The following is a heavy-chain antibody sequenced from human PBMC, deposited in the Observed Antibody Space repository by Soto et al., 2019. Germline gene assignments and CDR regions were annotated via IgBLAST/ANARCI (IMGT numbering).Heavy chain of an antibody. CDR3: ARIQLWFYYFDD. J-gene: IGHJ4*02. CDR2: IYSGGST. V-gene: IGHV3-53*01. Sequence: GGSLRLSCAASGFTVSSNYMSWVRQAPGKGLEWVSVIYSGGSTYYADSVKGRFTISRDNSKNTLYLQMNSLRAEDTAVYYCARIQLWFYYFDDWGQGTLVTVSS. D-gene: IGHD5-18*01. CDR1: GFTVSSNY.